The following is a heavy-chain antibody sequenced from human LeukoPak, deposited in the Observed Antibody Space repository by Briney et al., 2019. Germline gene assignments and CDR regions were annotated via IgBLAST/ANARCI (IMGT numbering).Heavy chain of an antibody. CDR2: ISSSGSTI. Sequence: PGGSLRLSCAASGFTFSSYVMNWVRQAPGKGLEWVSYISSSGSTIYYADSVKGRFTISRDDSKNSLYLQMNSPKTEDTAVYYCARGKNSFDSWGHGTMVTVSS. V-gene: IGHV3-48*03. CDR1: GFTFSSYV. CDR3: ARGKNSFDS. D-gene: IGHD2/OR15-2a*01. J-gene: IGHJ3*02.